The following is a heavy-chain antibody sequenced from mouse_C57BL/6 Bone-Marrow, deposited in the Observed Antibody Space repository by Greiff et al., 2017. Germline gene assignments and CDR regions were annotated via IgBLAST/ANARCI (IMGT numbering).Heavy chain of an antibody. Sequence: VQLQQPGAELVRPGASVKLSCTASGFNIKDDYMPWVKQRPEQGLEWIGWIDPENGDTEYAAKFQGKATITADTSSNTAYLQLSSLTSEDTAVYYCEGYAMDYWGQGTSVTVSS. CDR1: GFNIKDDY. J-gene: IGHJ4*01. CDR3: EGYAMDY. V-gene: IGHV14-4*01. CDR2: IDPENGDT.